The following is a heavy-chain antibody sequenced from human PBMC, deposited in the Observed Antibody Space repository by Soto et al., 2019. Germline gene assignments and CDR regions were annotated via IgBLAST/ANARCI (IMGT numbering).Heavy chain of an antibody. Sequence: QVQLQESGPGLVKASQTLSLTCTLSGASVSSAEHYWSWIRHPPGKGLERIGYTYYRGGSYYNAALQRRVSTSVDTSQNPVSLRLTAVTAADTAVYYCARLSGYDPAGAADKWGPGILVSVSS. D-gene: IGHD5-12*01. CDR2: TYYRGGS. V-gene: IGHV4-30-4*01. CDR3: ARLSGYDPAGAADK. CDR1: GASVSSAEHY. J-gene: IGHJ4*02.